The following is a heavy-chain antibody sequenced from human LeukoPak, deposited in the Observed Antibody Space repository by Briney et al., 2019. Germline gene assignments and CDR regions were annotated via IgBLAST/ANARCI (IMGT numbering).Heavy chain of an antibody. CDR2: MNPNSGNT. CDR1: GYTFTSYI. D-gene: IGHD3-3*01. CDR3: ARGPWGGFLEWFATSYGMDV. J-gene: IGHJ6*02. Sequence: ASVKVSCKASGYTFTSYIINWVRQAPGQGLEWMGWMNPNSGNTGYAQKFQGRVTMTRNTSISTAYMELSSLRSEDTAVYYCARGPWGGFLEWFATSYGMDVWGQGTTVTVSS. V-gene: IGHV1-8*01.